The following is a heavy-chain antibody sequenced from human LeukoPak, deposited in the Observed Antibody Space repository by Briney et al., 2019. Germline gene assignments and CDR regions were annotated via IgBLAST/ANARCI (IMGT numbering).Heavy chain of an antibody. CDR2: ISYDGSNK. J-gene: IGHJ4*02. D-gene: IGHD2-15*01. CDR1: GFTFSSYA. Sequence: PGGSLRLSCAASGFTFSSYAMHWVRQAPGKGLEWVAVISYDGSNKYYADSVKGRFTISRDNSKNTLYLQMNSLRAEDTAVYYCAKEYCSGGSCYSTVYYFDYWGQGTLVTVSS. CDR3: AKEYCSGGSCYSTVYYFDY. V-gene: IGHV3-30-3*01.